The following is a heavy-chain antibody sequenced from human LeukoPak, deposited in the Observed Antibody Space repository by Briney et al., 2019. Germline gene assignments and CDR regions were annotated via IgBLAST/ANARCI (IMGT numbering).Heavy chain of an antibody. CDR3: ARLIYDSSGYFDY. Sequence: GESLNISCKASGYSFINHWIGWVRQEPGKGLEWVGIMYPDDSDTRYSPSFQGQVSISADKSLSTAYLQWSSLKASDTAMYYCARLIYDSSGYFDYWGQGTLVTVSS. J-gene: IGHJ4*02. D-gene: IGHD3-22*01. V-gene: IGHV5-51*01. CDR2: MYPDDSDT. CDR1: GYSFINHW.